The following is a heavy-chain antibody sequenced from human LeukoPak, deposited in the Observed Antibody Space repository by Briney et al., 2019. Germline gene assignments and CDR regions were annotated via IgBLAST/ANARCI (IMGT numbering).Heavy chain of an antibody. Sequence: PSETLSLTCGVSGGSFSGYYWSWIRQSPGKGLVWIGEINDGGSTNYNPSLKSRVTISVDTSKNQFSLKLSSVTAADTAVYYCARRGGYYYGSGRHAFDIWGQGTMVTVSS. CDR3: ARRGGYYYGSGRHAFDI. J-gene: IGHJ3*02. CDR1: GGSFSGYY. D-gene: IGHD3-10*01. V-gene: IGHV4-34*01. CDR2: INDGGST.